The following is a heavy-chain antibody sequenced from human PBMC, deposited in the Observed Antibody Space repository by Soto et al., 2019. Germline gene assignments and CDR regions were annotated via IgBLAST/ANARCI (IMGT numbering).Heavy chain of an antibody. J-gene: IGHJ4*02. V-gene: IGHV3-23*01. Sequence: EVQLLESGGGLVRPGGSLRLSCTASGFRFSSYAVNWGRQAPGKGLEWVSSISAGGASTYYADSVKGRFTISRDDSKNTLFLQMNTLRAADTAVYYCAKAVAGTWEFDYWGQGTLVTVSS. D-gene: IGHD6-19*01. CDR1: GFRFSSYA. CDR2: ISAGGAST. CDR3: AKAVAGTWEFDY.